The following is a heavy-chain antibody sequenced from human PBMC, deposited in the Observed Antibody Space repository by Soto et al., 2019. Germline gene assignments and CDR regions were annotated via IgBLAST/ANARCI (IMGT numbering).Heavy chain of an antibody. D-gene: IGHD2-21*01. J-gene: IGHJ5*02. CDR2: LHPIFGTT. CDR3: ARGYCGDATSNNWILNWLDP. CDR1: GVTLSDYP. V-gene: IGHV1-69*01. Sequence: QVQLLQSGAEVKKPGSSVKVSCKASGVTLSDYPINWVRQAPGQGLEWMGGLHPIFGTTTYAQKFQGRLTITADESTNTAYMELSDLRPEDTAIFYCARGYCGDATSNNWILNWLDPWGQGTLVTVSS.